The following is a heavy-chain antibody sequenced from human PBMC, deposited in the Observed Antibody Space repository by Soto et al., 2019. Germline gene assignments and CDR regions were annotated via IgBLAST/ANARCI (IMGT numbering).Heavy chain of an antibody. V-gene: IGHV4-4*02. CDR1: GGSISSSNW. D-gene: IGHD3-3*01. CDR3: VRSVILSGGSYKGLIRLHYFDT. Sequence: PSETLSLTCAVSGGSISSSNWWSWVRQPPGKGLEWIGKIYHSGSANYTPSLKNLVTLSLDESKNEFSLNMDSVTAADTAIYYCVRSVILSGGSYKGLIRLHYFDTWGPGTLVTVSS. CDR2: IYHSGSA. J-gene: IGHJ4*02.